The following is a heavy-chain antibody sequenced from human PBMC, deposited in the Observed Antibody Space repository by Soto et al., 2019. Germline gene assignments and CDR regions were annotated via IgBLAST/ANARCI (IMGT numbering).Heavy chain of an antibody. Sequence: SETLSLTCAVSGGSISSGGYSWSWIRQPPGKGLEWIGYIYHSGSTYYNQSLKSRVTISVDRSKNHFSLKLSSVTAADTAVYYCARGPIAAAAPNWFDPWGQGTLVTVSS. CDR3: ARGPIAAAAPNWFDP. CDR2: IYHSGST. CDR1: GGSISSGGYS. D-gene: IGHD6-13*01. J-gene: IGHJ5*02. V-gene: IGHV4-30-2*01.